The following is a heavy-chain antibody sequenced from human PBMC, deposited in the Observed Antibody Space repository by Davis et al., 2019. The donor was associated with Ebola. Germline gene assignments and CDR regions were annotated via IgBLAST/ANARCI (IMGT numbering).Heavy chain of an antibody. CDR1: GGSFSGYY. D-gene: IGHD2-2*01. CDR3: ARRAVVVPAPFDY. V-gene: IGHV4-34*09. Sequence: PSETLSLTCAVYGGSFSGYYWSWIRQPPGKGLEWIGEINHSGSTNYNPSLKSRVTISVDTSKNQFSLKLSSVTAADTAVYYCARRAVVVPAPFDYWDQGTLVTVSS. J-gene: IGHJ4*02. CDR2: INHSGST.